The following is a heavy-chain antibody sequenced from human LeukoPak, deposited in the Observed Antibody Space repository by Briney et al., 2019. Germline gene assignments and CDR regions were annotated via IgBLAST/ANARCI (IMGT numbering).Heavy chain of an antibody. CDR3: AKERDITYYYGSGSYPFDY. Sequence: PGGSLRLSCAASGFTFSSYGMHWVRQAPGKGLEWVAVISYDGSNKYYADSVKGRFTTSRDNSQNTLYLQMNSLRAEDTAVYYCAKERDITYYYGSGSYPFDYWGQGTLVTVSS. D-gene: IGHD3-10*01. CDR1: GFTFSSYG. V-gene: IGHV3-30*18. CDR2: ISYDGSNK. J-gene: IGHJ4*02.